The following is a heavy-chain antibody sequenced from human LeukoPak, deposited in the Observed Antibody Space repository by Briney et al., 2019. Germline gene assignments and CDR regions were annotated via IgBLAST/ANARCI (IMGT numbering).Heavy chain of an antibody. CDR3: ARDTYDILTGYYNGFDY. V-gene: IGHV3-48*03. CDR2: ISSSGSTI. J-gene: IGHJ4*02. CDR1: GFTFSSYD. D-gene: IGHD3-9*01. Sequence: PGGSLRLSCAASGFTFSSYDMNWVRQAPGKGLEWVSYISSSGSTIYYADSVKGRFTISRDNAKNSLYLQMNSLRAGDTAVYYCARDTYDILTGYYNGFDYWGQGTLVTVSS.